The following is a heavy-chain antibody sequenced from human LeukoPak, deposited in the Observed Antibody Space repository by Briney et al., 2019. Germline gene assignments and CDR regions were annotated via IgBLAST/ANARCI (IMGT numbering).Heavy chain of an antibody. V-gene: IGHV3-11*04. D-gene: IGHD6-19*01. J-gene: IGHJ4*02. Sequence: PGGSLRLSCAASGFRFNDYYMSWIRQPPGKGLEWVSYISISGDDIYYADSVKGRFTISRDDTKNSLFLQMNSLRAEDTAVYYCARGSAVAGKGVSDYWGQGTLVTVSS. CDR3: ARGSAVAGKGVSDY. CDR1: GFRFNDYY. CDR2: ISISGDDI.